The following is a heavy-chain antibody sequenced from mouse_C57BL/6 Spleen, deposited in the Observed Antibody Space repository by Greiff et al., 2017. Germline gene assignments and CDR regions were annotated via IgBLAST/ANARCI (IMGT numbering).Heavy chain of an antibody. V-gene: IGHV3-1*01. CDR2: ISYSGST. CDR1: GYSITSGYD. D-gene: IGHD1-1*01. CDR3: ARDTGGSSSFAY. Sequence: EVMLVESGPGMVKPSQSLSLTCTVTGYSITSGYDWHWIRHFPGNKLEWMGYISYSGSTNYNPSLKSRISITHDTSKNHFFLKLNSVTTEDTATYYCARDTGGSSSFAYWGQGTLVTVSA. J-gene: IGHJ3*01.